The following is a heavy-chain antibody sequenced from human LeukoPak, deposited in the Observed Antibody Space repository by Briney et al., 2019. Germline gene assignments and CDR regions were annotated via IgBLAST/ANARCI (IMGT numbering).Heavy chain of an antibody. D-gene: IGHD6-19*01. J-gene: IGHJ4*02. CDR3: AKATSGWYFDY. CDR1: GFTFRSYA. Sequence: GGSLRLSCAASGFTFRSYAMSWVRQAPGKGLEWVSAISGSGGGTFYADSVKGRFTISRDNSENTLYLQMNSLRADNTAVYYCAKATSGWYFDYWGQGTLVTVSS. V-gene: IGHV3-23*01. CDR2: ISGSGGGT.